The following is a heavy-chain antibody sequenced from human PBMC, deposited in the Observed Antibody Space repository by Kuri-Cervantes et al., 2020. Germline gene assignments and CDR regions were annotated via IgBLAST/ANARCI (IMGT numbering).Heavy chain of an antibody. J-gene: IGHJ4*02. V-gene: IGHV3-23*01. D-gene: IGHD5-12*01. Sequence: GGYRKTPRAGSGFPLSSYVMTLVRQAPGEGLEWVSDISGSGGNTYYADAVKDRFTISRDNSKNSLYLQMNSLRGEDTAVYYCAKEGKGSMLVSGYHFDYWGQGTLVTVSS. CDR3: AKEGKGSMLVSGYHFDY. CDR2: ISGSGGNT. CDR1: GFPLSSYV.